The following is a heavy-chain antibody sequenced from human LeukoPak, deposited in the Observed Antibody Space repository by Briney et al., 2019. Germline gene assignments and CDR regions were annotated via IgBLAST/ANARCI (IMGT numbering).Heavy chain of an antibody. V-gene: IGHV1-2*02. CDR3: ARVSSIFRNFDY. Sequence: ASVKVSCKASGYTFTGYGIHWVRQAPGQGLEWMGWINPNSGGTNYAQKFQGRVTMTRDTSISTAYMELSRLRSDDTALYYCARVSSIFRNFDYWGQGTLVTVSS. D-gene: IGHD2/OR15-2a*01. CDR2: INPNSGGT. CDR1: GYTFTGYG. J-gene: IGHJ4*02.